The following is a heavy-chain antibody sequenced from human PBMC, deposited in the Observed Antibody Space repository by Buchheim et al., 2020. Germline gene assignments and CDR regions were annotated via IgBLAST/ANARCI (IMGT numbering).Heavy chain of an antibody. J-gene: IGHJ4*02. CDR1: GFTFSSYW. CDR3: ARGSGVRRSYSDLPPSSYFDY. D-gene: IGHD6-6*01. CDR2: IKQDGSEK. V-gene: IGHV3-7*01. Sequence: EVQLVESGGGLVQPGGSLRLSCAASGFTFSSYWMSWVRQAPGKGLEWVANIKQDGSEKYYVDSVKGRFTISRDNTKNSLYLQVNSLRAEDTAVYYCARGSGVRRSYSDLPPSSYFDYWGQGSL.